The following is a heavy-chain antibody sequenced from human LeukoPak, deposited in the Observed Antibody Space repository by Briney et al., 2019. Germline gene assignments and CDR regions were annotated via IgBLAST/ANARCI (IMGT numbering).Heavy chain of an antibody. CDR2: ISSSSGYI. Sequence: PGGSLRLSCAASGFIFSIYSMNWVRQAPGKGLEWVSSISSSSGYIYYADSVKGRFTISRDNAKNSLYLQMNSLRDEDTAIYYCARETTVIKKIDYWGQGTLVTVSS. CDR1: GFIFSIYS. V-gene: IGHV3-21*01. CDR3: ARETTVIKKIDY. D-gene: IGHD4-17*01. J-gene: IGHJ4*02.